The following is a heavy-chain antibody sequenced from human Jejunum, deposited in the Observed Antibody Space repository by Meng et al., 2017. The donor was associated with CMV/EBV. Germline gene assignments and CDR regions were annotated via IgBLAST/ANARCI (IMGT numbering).Heavy chain of an antibody. D-gene: IGHD3-3*01. CDR1: TSGVG. J-gene: IGHJ4*02. CDR3: VHTGNNWSRDYREYYLHY. CDR2: IYWNDYR. V-gene: IGHV2-5*04. Sequence: TSGVGVAWIRQPPGKTLEWLALIYWNDYRRYRPSLQSRLTVTKDSSKNQVVLTVTDVDPVDAGTYYCVHTGNNWSRDYREYYLHYWGQGTLVTVSS.